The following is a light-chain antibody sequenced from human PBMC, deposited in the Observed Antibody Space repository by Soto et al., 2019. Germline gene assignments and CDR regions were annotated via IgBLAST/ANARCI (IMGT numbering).Light chain of an antibody. J-gene: IGLJ3*02. CDR3: CSYAGSYTWV. V-gene: IGLV2-11*01. CDR2: DVS. Sequence: QSALTQPRSVSGSPGQSVTISCTGTSSDVGDYNYVSWYEQRPGKAPKVMIYDVSRRPSGVPDRFSGSKSGYTASLTISGLQAEDEADYYCCSYAGSYTWVFGGGTKLTVL. CDR1: SSDVGDYNY.